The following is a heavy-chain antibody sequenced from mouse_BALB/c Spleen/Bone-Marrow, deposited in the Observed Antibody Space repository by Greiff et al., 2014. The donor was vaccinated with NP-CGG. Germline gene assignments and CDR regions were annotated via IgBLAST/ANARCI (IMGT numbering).Heavy chain of an antibody. CDR3: ARWEYCAMDY. J-gene: IGHJ4*01. CDR2: IDPANGNT. CDR1: GFNIKDTY. D-gene: IGHD4-1*01. V-gene: IGHV14-3*02. Sequence: VQLQQSGAELVKPGASVKLSCTASGFNIKDTYKHWVKQRPEQGLEWIGRIDPANGNTKYDPKFQGKATITADTSSNTAYLQLSSLTSEDTAVYYCARWEYCAMDYWGQGTSVTVSS.